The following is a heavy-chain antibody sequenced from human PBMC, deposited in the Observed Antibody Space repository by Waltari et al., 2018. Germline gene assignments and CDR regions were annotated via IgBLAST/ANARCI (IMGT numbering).Heavy chain of an antibody. CDR3: ARVVGVPGYYYDYMDV. CDR2: MNPNSGNT. D-gene: IGHD1-26*01. CDR1: GYTFTSYD. V-gene: IGHV1-8*03. J-gene: IGHJ6*03. Sequence: QVQLVQSGAEVKKPGASVKVSCKASGYTFTSYDINWVRQATGQGLEWMGWMNPNSGNTGYAQKFQGRVTITRNTSISTAYMELSSLRSEDTAVYYCARVVGVPGYYYDYMDVWGKGTTVTVSS.